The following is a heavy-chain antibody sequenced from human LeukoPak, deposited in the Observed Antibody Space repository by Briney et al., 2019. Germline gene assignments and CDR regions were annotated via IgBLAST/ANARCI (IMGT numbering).Heavy chain of an antibody. V-gene: IGHV4-34*01. D-gene: IGHD5-12*01. Sequence: PSETLSLTCAVYGGSFSGYYWSWIRQPPGKGLEWIGEINHSGSTNYNPALKSRVTISVDTSKNQFSLKLSSVTAADTAVYYCARGGYSDYWGQGTLVTVSS. CDR3: ARGGYSDY. CDR2: INHSGST. J-gene: IGHJ4*02. CDR1: GGSFSGYY.